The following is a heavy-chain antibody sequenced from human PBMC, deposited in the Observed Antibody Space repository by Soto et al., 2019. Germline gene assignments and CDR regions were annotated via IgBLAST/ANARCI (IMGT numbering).Heavy chain of an antibody. J-gene: IGHJ5*02. CDR3: VKNLRPYYDFWSGYYDLDP. V-gene: IGHV3-64D*06. CDR2: ISSNGGST. CDR1: GFTFSSYA. Sequence: PGGSLRLSCSASGFTFSSYAMHWVRQAPGKGLEYVSAISSNGGSTYYADSVKGRFTISRDNSKNTLYLQMSSLRAEDTAVYYCVKNLRPYYDFWSGYYDLDPWGQGTLVTSPQ. D-gene: IGHD3-3*01.